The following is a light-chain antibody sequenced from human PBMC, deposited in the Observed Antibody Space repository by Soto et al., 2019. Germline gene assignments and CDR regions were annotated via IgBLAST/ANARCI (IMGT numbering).Light chain of an antibody. CDR2: KAS. CDR3: QQYNSYRT. CDR1: QSSSSW. Sequence: EIQMIQSPSTLSASVGDRVTITCRASQSSSSWLAWYQQKPGKAPKLLIYKASSLESGVPSRFSGSGSGTEFTLTISSLQPDDFATYYCQQYNSYRTFGQGTKVEIK. J-gene: IGKJ1*01. V-gene: IGKV1-5*03.